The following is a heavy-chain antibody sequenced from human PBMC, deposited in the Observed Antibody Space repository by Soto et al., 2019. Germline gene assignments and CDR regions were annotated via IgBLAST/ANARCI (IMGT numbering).Heavy chain of an antibody. D-gene: IGHD5-12*01. CDR1: GFTFSNDW. V-gene: IGHV3-74*03. CDR2: IISDGSRV. J-gene: IGHJ6*02. CDR3: AREWTSKGGMDV. Sequence: GGALRLYCAASGFTFSNDWMNWVRQGPGKGLEWVSRIISDGSRVTYADSVKGRFTISRDNAKNTLYLQMHSLRAEDTAVYYCAREWTSKGGMDVWGQGTTVTVSS.